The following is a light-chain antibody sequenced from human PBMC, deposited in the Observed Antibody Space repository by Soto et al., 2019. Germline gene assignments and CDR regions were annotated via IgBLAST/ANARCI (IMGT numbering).Light chain of an antibody. CDR3: QQYNNWLIT. CDR1: QSVSSN. CDR2: GAS. V-gene: IGKV3-15*01. Sequence: EIVMTQSPGTLSVSPGERATLSCRASQSVSSNLAWYQQKPGQAPRLLIYGASTRATGIPARFSGSGSGTEFTLTISSLQSEDFAIYYCQQYNNWLITFGGGTKVEIK. J-gene: IGKJ4*01.